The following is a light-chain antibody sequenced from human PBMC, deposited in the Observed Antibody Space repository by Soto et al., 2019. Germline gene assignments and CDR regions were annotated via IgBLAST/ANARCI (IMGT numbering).Light chain of an antibody. CDR2: RND. CDR1: RSNIGTNF. J-gene: IGLJ2*01. V-gene: IGLV1-47*01. CDR3: AATDDALSGPV. Sequence: QSVLTQPPSASGTPGQRITISCSGSRSNIGTNFVYWYQHLPGTAPKLLIYRNDQRPSGVPDRFSGSKSGTSASLAISGLRSEDEADYYCAATDDALSGPVFGGGTKLTVL.